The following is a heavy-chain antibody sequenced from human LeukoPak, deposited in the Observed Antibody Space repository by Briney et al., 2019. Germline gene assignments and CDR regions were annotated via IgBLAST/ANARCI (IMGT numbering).Heavy chain of an antibody. CDR3: ARTGYDSSGYYYVGDY. J-gene: IGHJ4*02. CDR2: IYYSGST. V-gene: IGHV4-39*01. CDR1: GGSISSSSYY. D-gene: IGHD3-22*01. Sequence: SGTLSLTCTVSGGSISSSSYYWGWIRQPPGKGLEWIGSIYYSGSTYYNPSLKSRVTISVDTSKNQFSLKLSSVTAADTAVYYCARTGYDSSGYYYVGDYWGQGTLVTVSS.